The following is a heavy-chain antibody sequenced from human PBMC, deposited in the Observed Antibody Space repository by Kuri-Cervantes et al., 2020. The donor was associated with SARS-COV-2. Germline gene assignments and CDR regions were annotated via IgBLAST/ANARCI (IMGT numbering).Heavy chain of an antibody. Sequence: ASVKVFCKASAYTFTSYGISWVRQAPGQELEWMAWIDCYNGRTEYARTLQGRLTVTTDASTSTAYMELRSLRSDDTAVYYCVRDPNCSAGNCYFDYWGQGTQVTVSS. CDR1: AYTFTSYG. D-gene: IGHD2-15*01. V-gene: IGHV1-18*01. CDR3: VRDPNCSAGNCYFDY. J-gene: IGHJ4*02. CDR2: IDCYNGRT.